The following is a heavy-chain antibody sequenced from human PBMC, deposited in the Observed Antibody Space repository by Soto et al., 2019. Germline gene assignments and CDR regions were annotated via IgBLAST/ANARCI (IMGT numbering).Heavy chain of an antibody. Sequence: LSLTCAVSGYSISSSNWWGWIRQPPGKGLEWIGYIYYSGSTYYNPSLKSRVTMSVDTSKNQFSLKLSSVTAVDTAVYYCARKVVGATPYFDYWGQGTLVTVSS. D-gene: IGHD1-26*01. CDR3: ARKVVGATPYFDY. J-gene: IGHJ4*02. CDR1: GYSISSSNW. CDR2: IYYSGST. V-gene: IGHV4-28*01.